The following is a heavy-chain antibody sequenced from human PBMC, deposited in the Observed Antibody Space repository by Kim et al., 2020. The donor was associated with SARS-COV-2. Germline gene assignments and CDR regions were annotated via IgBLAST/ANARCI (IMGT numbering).Heavy chain of an antibody. CDR2: IYYSGST. CDR1: GGSISSSSYY. J-gene: IGHJ4*02. V-gene: IGHV4-39*01. CDR3: ASLEPGIAAAGPSGENDY. Sequence: SDTLSLTCTVSGGSISSSSYYWGWIRQPPGKGLEWIGSIYYSGSTYYNPSLKSRVTISVDTSKNQFSLKLSSVTAADTAVYYCASLEPGIAAAGPSGENDYWGQGTLVTVSS. D-gene: IGHD6-13*01.